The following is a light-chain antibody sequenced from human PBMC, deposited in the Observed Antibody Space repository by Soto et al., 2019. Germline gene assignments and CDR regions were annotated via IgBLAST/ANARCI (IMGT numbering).Light chain of an antibody. CDR2: EVS. J-gene: IGKJ1*01. Sequence: DVVMTQSPLPLPVTLGQPASNSCRSSRSLVYSDGNTSLNWFQQMPGQSPRRLIFEVSNRASGVPARFCGSASGTDFTLKISRVEAEDVGFYYCMQGTHWPHTFGQGTKVDIK. CDR1: RSLVYSDGNTS. CDR3: MQGTHWPHT. V-gene: IGKV2-30*01.